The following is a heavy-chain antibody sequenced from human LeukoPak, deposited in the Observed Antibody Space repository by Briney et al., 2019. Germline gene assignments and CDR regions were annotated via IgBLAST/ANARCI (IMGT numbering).Heavy chain of an antibody. D-gene: IGHD2-15*01. CDR3: VTEGYCRGGSCSSDAFGI. J-gene: IGHJ3*02. Sequence: GGSLRLSCAASGFTFSSYTMNWVRRAPGKGLEWVASMTESGDYIYYADSVKGRFTISRDNARNSLHLQMNSLRVEDTAVYFCVTEGYCRGGSCSSDAFGIWGQGTMVIVSS. CDR1: GFTFSSYT. CDR2: MTESGDYI. V-gene: IGHV3-21*01.